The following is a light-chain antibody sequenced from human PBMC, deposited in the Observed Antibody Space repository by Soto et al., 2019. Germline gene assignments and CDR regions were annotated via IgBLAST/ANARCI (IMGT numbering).Light chain of an antibody. CDR3: QQYRSYWT. Sequence: DIQMTQSPSTLSASVGDRVTITCRASQSIDSWLAWYQQKPGKAPKLLIYKASSLESGVPSRFSGSGSGTEFTLTISRLQPDDFATYYCQQYRSYWTFGQGTKVELK. CDR1: QSIDSW. CDR2: KAS. J-gene: IGKJ1*01. V-gene: IGKV1-5*03.